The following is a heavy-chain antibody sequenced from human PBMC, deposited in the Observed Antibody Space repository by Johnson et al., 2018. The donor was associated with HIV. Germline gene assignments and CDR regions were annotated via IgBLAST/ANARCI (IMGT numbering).Heavy chain of an antibody. J-gene: IGHJ3*02. CDR1: GFTFSNSA. V-gene: IGHV3-30-3*01. CDR2: ISYDGDNV. CDR3: ARDRSLWFRELWPRDAFDM. Sequence: QVQLVESGGGVVQPGRALRLSCAASGFTFSNSAMHWVRQAPGKGLEWVAVISYDGDNVYYADSVKGRFTISRDNSKNTLYLQMNSLRVADTAVYYCARDRSLWFRELWPRDAFDMWGQGTKITVSS. D-gene: IGHD3-10*01.